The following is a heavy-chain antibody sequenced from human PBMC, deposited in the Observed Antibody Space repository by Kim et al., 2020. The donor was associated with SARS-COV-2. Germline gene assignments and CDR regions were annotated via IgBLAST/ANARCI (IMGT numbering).Heavy chain of an antibody. V-gene: IGHV4-39*01. CDR3: AGPSGGAVTPFEAFDV. CDR1: GGSISSSTYY. Sequence: SETLSLTCTVSGGSISSSTYYWGWIRQPPGKGLEWIGSIYYSGNTYYNPSLKSRVTMSVDTSQFSLKLASVTAADTAMYYCAGPSGGAVTPFEAFDVWGQGTMVTVSS. CDR2: IYYSGNT. D-gene: IGHD5-12*01. J-gene: IGHJ3*01.